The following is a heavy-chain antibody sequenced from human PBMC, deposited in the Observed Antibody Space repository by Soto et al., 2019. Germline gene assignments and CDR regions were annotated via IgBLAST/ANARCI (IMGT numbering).Heavy chain of an antibody. V-gene: IGHV2-5*02. CDR2: IYWDDDK. CDR1: GSSLSTSGVG. Sequence: SGPTLVNPTQTLTLTCTFSGSSLSTSGVGVGWIRQPPGKALEWLALIYWDDDKRYSPSLKSRLTITKDTSKNQVVLTMTNMDPVDTATYYCAHSSRVGYYYDSSGYYSRGGFDYWGQGTLVTVSS. J-gene: IGHJ4*02. CDR3: AHSSRVGYYYDSSGYYSRGGFDY. D-gene: IGHD3-22*01.